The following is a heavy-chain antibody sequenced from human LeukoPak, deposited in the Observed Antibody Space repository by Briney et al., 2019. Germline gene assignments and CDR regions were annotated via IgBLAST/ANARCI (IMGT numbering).Heavy chain of an antibody. Sequence: SETLSLTCSVSGYSISGSHWSWIRQPPGKGLEWIGYIYYTGDTNSNPSLKSRVTISLDTSKNQVSLQVTSVTAADTAVYYCARHTYARPFDFWGQGTLVTVSS. CDR1: GYSISGSH. D-gene: IGHD6-6*01. V-gene: IGHV4-59*08. CDR3: ARHTYARPFDF. CDR2: IYYTGDT. J-gene: IGHJ4*02.